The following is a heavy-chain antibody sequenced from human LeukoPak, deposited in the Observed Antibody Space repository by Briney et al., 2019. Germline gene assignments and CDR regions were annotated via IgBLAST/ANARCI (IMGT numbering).Heavy chain of an antibody. D-gene: IGHD3-16*01. CDR1: GGTFSSYG. J-gene: IGHJ5*02. Sequence: ASVKVPCKASGGTFSSYGMSWVRQAPGQGLEWMGGIIPIFGTANYAQKFQGRVTITADESTSTAYMELSSLRSEDTAVYYCARDGEWGSSSNWFDPWGQGTLVTVSS. V-gene: IGHV1-69*13. CDR2: IIPIFGTA. CDR3: ARDGEWGSSSNWFDP.